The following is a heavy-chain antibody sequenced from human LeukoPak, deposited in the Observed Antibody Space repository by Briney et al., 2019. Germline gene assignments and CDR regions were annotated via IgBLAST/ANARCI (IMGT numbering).Heavy chain of an antibody. V-gene: IGHV1-46*01. J-gene: IGHJ4*02. D-gene: IGHD3-22*01. CDR1: GYIFTNYY. CDR3: ARAGYASSGFYSY. CDR2: INPSGGST. Sequence: ASVKVSCKASGYIFTNYYMHWVRQAPGQGLEWMGIINPSGGSTTYAQKFQGRVTMTRDTSTSTVYMEVSSLRSEDMAVYYCARAGYASSGFYSYWGQGTLVTVSS.